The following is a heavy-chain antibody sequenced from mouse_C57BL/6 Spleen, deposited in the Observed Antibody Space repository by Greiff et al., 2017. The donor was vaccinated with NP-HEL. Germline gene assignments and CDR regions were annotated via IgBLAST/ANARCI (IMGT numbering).Heavy chain of an antibody. CDR1: GYTFTSYW. CDR2: IYPGSGST. J-gene: IGHJ3*01. V-gene: IGHV1-55*01. Sequence: QVQLQQPGAELVKPGASVKMSCKASGYTFTSYWITWVKQRPGQGLEWIGDIYPGSGSTNYNEKFKSKATLTVDTSSSTAYMQLSSLTSEDSAVYYWARADYGSSYGFAYWGQGTLVTVAA. D-gene: IGHD1-1*01. CDR3: ARADYGSSYGFAY.